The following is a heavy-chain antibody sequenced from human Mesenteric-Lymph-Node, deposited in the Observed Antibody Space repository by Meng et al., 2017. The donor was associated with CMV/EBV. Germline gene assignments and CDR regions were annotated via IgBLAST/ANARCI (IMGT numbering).Heavy chain of an antibody. V-gene: IGHV3-74*01. CDR1: GFTFSHYW. J-gene: IGHJ6*02. Sequence: GESLKISCAASGFTFSHYWMHWVRQAPGKGLVWVSRINSDGSTTNYADSVKGRFPISRDHAKNTLYLQMNSLRAEDTAVYYCTRDNSGFCSSSICSPGDFGMDVWGQGTTVTVSS. D-gene: IGHD2-2*01. CDR2: INSDGSTT. CDR3: TRDNSGFCSSSICSPGDFGMDV.